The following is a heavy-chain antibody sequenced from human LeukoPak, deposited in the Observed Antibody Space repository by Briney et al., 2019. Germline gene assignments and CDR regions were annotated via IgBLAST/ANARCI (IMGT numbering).Heavy chain of an antibody. J-gene: IGHJ3*02. V-gene: IGHV3-48*03. CDR2: ISSSGSTI. Sequence: GGSLRLSCAASGFTFSSYEMNWVRQAPGKGLEWVSYISSSGSTIYYADSVKGRFTISRDNAKNSLYLQMNSLRAEDTAVYYCARDQGELLHLQYAFDIWGQGTMVTVSS. CDR3: ARDQGELLHLQYAFDI. D-gene: IGHD1-26*01. CDR1: GFTFSSYE.